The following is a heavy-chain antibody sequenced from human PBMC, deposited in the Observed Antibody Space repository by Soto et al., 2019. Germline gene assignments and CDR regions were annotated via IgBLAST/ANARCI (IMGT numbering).Heavy chain of an antibody. CDR2: IWYDGSNK. Sequence: PGGSLRLSCAAAGFTFSSYGMHWVRQAPGKGLEWVAVIWYDGSNKYYADSVKGRFPISRDNSKNTLYLQMNSLRVEDTAVYYCARDSYGMDVWGQETPLTVSS. J-gene: IGHJ6*02. CDR3: ARDSYGMDV. CDR1: GFTFSSYG. V-gene: IGHV3-33*01.